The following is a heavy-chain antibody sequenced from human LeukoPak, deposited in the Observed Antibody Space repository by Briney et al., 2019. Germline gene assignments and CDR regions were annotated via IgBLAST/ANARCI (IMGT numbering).Heavy chain of an antibody. CDR3: AREPPPAAKHFDY. D-gene: IGHD2-2*01. V-gene: IGHV1-46*02. J-gene: IGHJ4*02. CDR1: GYNFYSHF. Sequence: GASVKVSCKASGYNFYSHFMHWVRQVRGQGPERMGLITPSGDQTIYAQTFQGRLTVTRDTSTTTVHMELTGLRSEDTDVYYCAREPPPAAKHFDYWGQGTLVTVPS. CDR2: ITPSGDQT.